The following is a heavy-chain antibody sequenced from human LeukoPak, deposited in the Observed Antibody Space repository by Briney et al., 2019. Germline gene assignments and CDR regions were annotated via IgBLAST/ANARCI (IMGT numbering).Heavy chain of an antibody. CDR3: ARGRCIWGYCSSTNWFDP. V-gene: IGHV1-8*01. Sequence: ASVKVSCKASGSTFTSYDINWVRQATGQGLEWMGWMNPNSGNTGYAQKFQGRVTMTRNTSISTAYMELSSLRSEDTAVYYCARGRCIWGYCSSTNWFDPWGQGTLVTVSS. CDR2: MNPNSGNT. CDR1: GSTFTSYD. J-gene: IGHJ5*02. D-gene: IGHD2-2*01.